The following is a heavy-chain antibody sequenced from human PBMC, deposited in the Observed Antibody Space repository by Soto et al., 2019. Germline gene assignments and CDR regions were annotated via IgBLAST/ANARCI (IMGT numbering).Heavy chain of an antibody. D-gene: IGHD2-21*01. V-gene: IGHV2-5*02. CDR3: AHSNCYNFNCFSFNV. CDR2: IYWDYDR. Sequence: XGPTLMNPPQTLTLTCTFSWFSPNTPGVGVGWIRQPPRKALEWLALIYWDYDRRFNPSLHSRVTITKDTSKNQVVLTMANMDPVDTATYYCAHSNCYNFNCFSFNVWGPGIVVTVSS. CDR1: WFSPNTPGVG. J-gene: IGHJ4*01.